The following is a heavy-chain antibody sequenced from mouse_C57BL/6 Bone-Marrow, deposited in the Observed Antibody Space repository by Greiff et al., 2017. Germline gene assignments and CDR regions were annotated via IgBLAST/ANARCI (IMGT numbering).Heavy chain of an antibody. J-gene: IGHJ4*01. CDR3: ARGNYYGKGRAMDY. D-gene: IGHD2-1*01. CDR2: IWTGGGT. V-gene: IGHV2-9-1*01. Sequence: VQLVESGPGLVAPSQSLSITCTVSGFSLTSYAISWVRQPPGKGLEWLGVIWTGGGTNYNSALKSRLSISKDNSKSQVFLKMNSLQTDDTARYYCARGNYYGKGRAMDYWGQGTSVTVSS. CDR1: GFSLTSYA.